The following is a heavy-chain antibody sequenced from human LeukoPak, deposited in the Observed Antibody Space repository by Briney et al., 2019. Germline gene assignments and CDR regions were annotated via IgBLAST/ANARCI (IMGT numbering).Heavy chain of an antibody. CDR3: ATGGGRVVPAFDC. CDR1: GGTFSSYA. J-gene: IGHJ4*02. V-gene: IGHV1-69*04. CDR2: IIPILGIA. D-gene: IGHD2-2*01. Sequence: GASVKVSCKASGGTFSSYAISWVRQAPGQGLEWMGRIIPILGIANYAQKFQGRVTMTEDTSTDTAYMELSSLRSEDTAVYYCATGGGRVVPAFDCWGQGTLVTVSS.